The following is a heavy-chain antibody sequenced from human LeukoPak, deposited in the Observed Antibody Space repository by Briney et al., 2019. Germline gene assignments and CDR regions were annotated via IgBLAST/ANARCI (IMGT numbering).Heavy chain of an antibody. J-gene: IGHJ4*02. Sequence: PGGSLSLSCAASAFTFNNYDMHWVRQPTGKGLEWVSAIGTTDDTYYVDSVKGRFTISREDAETPLYLQMNSLRVGDTAVYYCARTRAYCSGDKCLIDYWGQGTLVTVSS. CDR2: IGTTDDT. CDR1: AFTFNNYD. V-gene: IGHV3-13*01. D-gene: IGHD2-21*01. CDR3: ARTRAYCSGDKCLIDY.